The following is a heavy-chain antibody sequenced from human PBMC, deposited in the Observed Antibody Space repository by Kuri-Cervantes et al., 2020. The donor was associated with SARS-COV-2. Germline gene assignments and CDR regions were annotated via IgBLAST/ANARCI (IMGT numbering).Heavy chain of an antibody. V-gene: IGHV4-59*01. Sequence: SETLSLXCTVSGGSISSYYWSWIRQPPGKGLEWIVYIYYSGSTNYNPSLKSRFTISVDTSKNQFSLKLSSVTAADTAVYYCARDVRGVDTAVRYFDYWGQGTLVTVSS. D-gene: IGHD5-18*01. CDR3: ARDVRGVDTAVRYFDY. CDR2: IYYSGST. J-gene: IGHJ4*02. CDR1: GGSISSYY.